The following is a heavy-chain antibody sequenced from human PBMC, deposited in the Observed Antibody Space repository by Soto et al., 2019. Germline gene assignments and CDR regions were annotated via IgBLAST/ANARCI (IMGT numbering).Heavy chain of an antibody. J-gene: IGHJ6*02. V-gene: IGHV1-69*05. Sequence: QVQLVQSGAEVKKPGSSVKVSCKASGGTFSSYAISWVRQAPGQGLEWMGGIIPIFGTANYAQKFQGRVTXTXXXSXXTAYMELSRLRSADTAVYSCSTQGSPNYSSDGMDVWGQGTTVTVSS. CDR2: IIPIFGTA. CDR1: GGTFSSYA. CDR3: STQGSPNYSSDGMDV.